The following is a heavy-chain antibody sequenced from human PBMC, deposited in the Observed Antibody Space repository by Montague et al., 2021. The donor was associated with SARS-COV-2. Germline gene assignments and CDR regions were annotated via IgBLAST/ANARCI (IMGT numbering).Heavy chain of an antibody. CDR3: VRDGHIAARPADYYGMDV. D-gene: IGHD6-6*01. V-gene: IGHV4-39*07. Sequence: SETLSLTCYVSDGSISSSRYHWGWIRQPPGQALEWIGSIYYTGSSYYNPSLKSRVTLSVATSKNQFSLKLSSVTAADTAVYYCVRDGHIAARPADYYGMDVWGQGTTVTVSS. CDR2: IYYTGSS. CDR1: DGSISSSRYH. J-gene: IGHJ6*02.